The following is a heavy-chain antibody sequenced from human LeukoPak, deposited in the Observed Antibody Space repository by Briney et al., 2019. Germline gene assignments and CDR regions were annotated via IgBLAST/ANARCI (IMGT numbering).Heavy chain of an antibody. CDR1: GYTFTGYY. CDR3: ARAHPPYYYDSSGYYWESGGFDY. D-gene: IGHD3-22*01. V-gene: IGHV1-2*04. J-gene: IGHJ4*02. Sequence: ASVKVSCKASGYTFTGYYMHWVRQAPGQGLEWMGWINPNSGGTNYAQKFQGWVTMTRDTSISTAYMELSRLRSDDTAVYYCARAHPPYYYDSSGYYWESGGFDYWGQGTLVTVSS. CDR2: INPNSGGT.